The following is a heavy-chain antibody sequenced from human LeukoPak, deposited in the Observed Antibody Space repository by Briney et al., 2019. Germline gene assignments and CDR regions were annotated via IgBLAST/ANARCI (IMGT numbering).Heavy chain of an antibody. Sequence: SETLSLTCTVSGGSISSGGYYWSWIRQHPGKGLEWIGYIYYSGSTYYNPSLKSRVTISVDTSKNQFSLKLSSVTAADTAVYYCAGVVDSSGYNYYFDYWGQGTLVTVSS. J-gene: IGHJ4*02. D-gene: IGHD3-22*01. CDR1: GGSISSGGYY. CDR2: IYYSGST. V-gene: IGHV4-31*03. CDR3: AGVVDSSGYNYYFDY.